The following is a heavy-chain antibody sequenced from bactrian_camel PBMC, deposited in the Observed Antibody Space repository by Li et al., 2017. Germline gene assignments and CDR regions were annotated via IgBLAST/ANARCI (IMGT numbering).Heavy chain of an antibody. D-gene: IGHD3*01. J-gene: IGHJ4*01. Sequence: HVQLVESGGGLVQPGGSLRLSCAVSGGPISGKCMAWFRQAPGKEREQIARMEASGRITIANSVKDRFTISKDNAQNTLYLQMNSLKPEDTAMYYCAAGSLSPLGCMIARTYAHWGQGTQVTVS. CDR3: AAGSLSPLGCMIARTYAH. CDR2: MEASGRI. V-gene: IGHV3S53*01. CDR1: GGPISGKC.